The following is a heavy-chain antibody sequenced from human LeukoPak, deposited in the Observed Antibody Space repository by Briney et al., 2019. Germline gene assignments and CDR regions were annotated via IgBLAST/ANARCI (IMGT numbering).Heavy chain of an antibody. V-gene: IGHV3-30-3*01. CDR1: GFTFSSYA. D-gene: IGHD3-10*01. Sequence: GGSLRLSCSASGFTFSSYAMHWVRQAPGKGLEWVAVISYDGSNKYYADSVKGRFTISRGNSKNTLYLQMNSLRAEDTAVYYCAREGTQSFAFDYWGQGTLVTVSS. J-gene: IGHJ4*02. CDR2: ISYDGSNK. CDR3: AREGTQSFAFDY.